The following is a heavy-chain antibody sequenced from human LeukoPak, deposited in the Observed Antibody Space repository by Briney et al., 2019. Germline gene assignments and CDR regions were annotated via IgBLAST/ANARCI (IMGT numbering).Heavy chain of an antibody. V-gene: IGHV1-8*03. D-gene: IGHD2-2*01. CDR3: ARAIPPPHCTTITCFKPFDY. CDR1: GYTFTSYD. CDR2: MNPNSGNT. Sequence: ASVKVSCKASGYTFTSYDINWVRQATGQGLEWMGWMNPNSGNTGYAQKFQGRVTFTRNTSISTAYMDLSSLRSEDTAVYYCARAIPPPHCTTITCFKPFDYWGQGTLVTVSS. J-gene: IGHJ4*02.